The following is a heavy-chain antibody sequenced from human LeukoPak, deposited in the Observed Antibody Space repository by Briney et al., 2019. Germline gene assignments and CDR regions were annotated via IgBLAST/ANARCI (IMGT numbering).Heavy chain of an antibody. Sequence: GGSLRLSCAASGFTFSSYTMHWVRQAPGKGLEYISAISSHGGSTYYADSVKGRFTISRDNSTNTLYLRMSSLRVEDTAVYYCVKDRWADYYGSGTYFDSWGQGTLVTVSS. CDR2: ISSHGGST. CDR3: VKDRWADYYGSGTYFDS. J-gene: IGHJ4*02. D-gene: IGHD3-10*01. CDR1: GFTFSSYT. V-gene: IGHV3-64D*06.